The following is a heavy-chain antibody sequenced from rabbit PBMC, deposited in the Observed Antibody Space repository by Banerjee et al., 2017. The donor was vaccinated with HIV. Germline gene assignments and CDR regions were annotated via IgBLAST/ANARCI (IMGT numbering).Heavy chain of an antibody. CDR2: INAVTGKA. Sequence: QEQLVESGGGLVKPEGSLKLSCTASGFSFSNKAVMCWVRQAPGKGLEWIACINAVTGKAVYASWAKGRFPFSSHNAQNTLYLQLSSLTAADTATYFCVRDTWHFSLWGPGTLVTVS. CDR1: GFSFSNKAV. D-gene: IGHD3-1*01. V-gene: IGHV1S45*01. J-gene: IGHJ4*01. CDR3: VRDTWHFSL.